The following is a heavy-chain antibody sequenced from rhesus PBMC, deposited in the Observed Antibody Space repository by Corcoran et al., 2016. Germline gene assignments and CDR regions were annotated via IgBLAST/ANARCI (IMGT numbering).Heavy chain of an antibody. V-gene: IGHV4-106*01. CDR3: ARETRSRSY. CDR1: GGSISDDYY. J-gene: IGHJ4*01. Sequence: QVQLQASGPGLVKPSETLSLTCAVSGGSISDDYYWSWIRQPPGKGLEWIGYIYGSGGGTNYKPTLKNRVTISKDTSKNQVSLKLSSVTAADTAVYYCARETRSRSYWGQGVLVTVSS. CDR2: IYGSGGGT. D-gene: IGHD2-15*01.